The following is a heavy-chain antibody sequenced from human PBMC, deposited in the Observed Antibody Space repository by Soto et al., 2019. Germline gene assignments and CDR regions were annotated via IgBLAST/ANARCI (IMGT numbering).Heavy chain of an antibody. CDR3: ARDLSGHSTGWYYFDS. D-gene: IGHD6-19*01. J-gene: IGHJ4*02. V-gene: IGHV1-3*04. CDR2: INNGNSKT. Sequence: ASVKVSCKASGYTFTSYAIHWVRQAPGQRLEWMGWINNGNSKTKYSQKFQGRVTITRDTYASTAYMELSSLRCEDTAVYYCARDLSGHSTGWYYFDSWGQGALVTVSS. CDR1: GYTFTSYA.